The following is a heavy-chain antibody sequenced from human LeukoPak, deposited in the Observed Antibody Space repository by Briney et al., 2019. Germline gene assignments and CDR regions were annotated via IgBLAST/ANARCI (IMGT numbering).Heavy chain of an antibody. V-gene: IGHV3-33*06. CDR3: AKAGLTIFGVVPRYYYYMDV. Sequence: GGSLRLSCAASGFTFSSYGMHWVRQAPGKGLEWVAVIWYDGSNKYYADSVKGRFTISRDNSKNTLYLQMNSLRAEDTAVYYCAKAGLTIFGVVPRYYYYMDVWGKGTTVTVSS. CDR2: IWYDGSNK. D-gene: IGHD3-3*01. CDR1: GFTFSSYG. J-gene: IGHJ6*03.